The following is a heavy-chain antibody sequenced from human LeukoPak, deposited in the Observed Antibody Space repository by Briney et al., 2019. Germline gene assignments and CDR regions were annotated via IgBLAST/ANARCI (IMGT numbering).Heavy chain of an antibody. CDR1: GLTFRNYA. V-gene: IGHV3-33*01. CDR2: IWFDGTEK. D-gene: IGHD3-22*01. Sequence: GGSLRLSCAASGLTFRNYAMHWVRQAPGGRLGWVAVIWFDGTEKYYAASVMGRFTISRDSSESTLYLQMNGLRTEDTAVYYCARVNGPNSGYYYTLDLWGQGTPVTVSS. J-gene: IGHJ5*02. CDR3: ARVNGPNSGYYYTLDL.